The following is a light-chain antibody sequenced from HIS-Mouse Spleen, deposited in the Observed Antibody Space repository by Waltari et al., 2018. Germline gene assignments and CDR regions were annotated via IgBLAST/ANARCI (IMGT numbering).Light chain of an antibody. CDR1: QDISNY. V-gene: IGKV1-33*01. J-gene: IGKJ3*01. CDR2: DAS. Sequence: DIQMTQSPSSLSASVGTRVTITCQAGQDISNYLNWYQQKPGKAPKLLIYDASNLETGVPSRFSGSGSGTDFTFSISSLQPEDIATYYCQQYDNLPFTFGPGTKVDIK. CDR3: QQYDNLPFT.